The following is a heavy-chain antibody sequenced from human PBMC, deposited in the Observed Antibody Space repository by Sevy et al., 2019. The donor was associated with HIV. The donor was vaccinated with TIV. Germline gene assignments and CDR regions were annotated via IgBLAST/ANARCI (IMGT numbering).Heavy chain of an antibody. CDR1: GYLFTSYR. Sequence: ASVKVSCKASGYLFTSYRITWVRQAPGKRLELVGWISPHNGDTNYAQRVQDRVTMITDTSTTPAYRELRSLTSDDSAVYYCARAYCSGGRCYSLAYWGQGTLVTVSS. CDR2: ISPHNGDT. V-gene: IGHV1-18*01. CDR3: ARAYCSGGRCYSLAY. D-gene: IGHD2-15*01. J-gene: IGHJ4*02.